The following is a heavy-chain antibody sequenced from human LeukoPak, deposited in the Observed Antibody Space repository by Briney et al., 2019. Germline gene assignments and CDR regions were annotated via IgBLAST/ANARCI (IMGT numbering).Heavy chain of an antibody. D-gene: IGHD3-16*01. CDR3: ARDQVAQRGGFDY. CDR1: GGSFGAHY. Sequence: SETLSLTCAVYGGSFGAHYWSWIRQAPGRGLEWIGEINHSGVTNYNPSLKSRVAISVDTSKNQFSLKVNSVTAADTAVYYCARDQVAQRGGFDYWGQGTLVTVSS. V-gene: IGHV4-34*01. CDR2: INHSGVT. J-gene: IGHJ4*02.